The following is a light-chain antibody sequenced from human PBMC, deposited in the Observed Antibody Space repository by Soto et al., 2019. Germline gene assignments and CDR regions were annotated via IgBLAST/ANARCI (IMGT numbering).Light chain of an antibody. J-gene: IGKJ4*01. CDR1: QSVSSNY. CDR2: DAS. CDR3: QKYGNTPLT. Sequence: EIVLTQSPATRSLSPGERATLSCGTSQSVSSNYIAWYQQKPGLAPRLLIYDASTSATGIPDRFSGSGSGTDFTLTISRLEPEDFAVYYCQKYGNTPLTFGGGTKVEIK. V-gene: IGKV3D-20*01.